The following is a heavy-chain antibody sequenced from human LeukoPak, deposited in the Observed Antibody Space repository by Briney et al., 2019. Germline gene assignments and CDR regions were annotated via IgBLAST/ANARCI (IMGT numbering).Heavy chain of an antibody. CDR2: IYYTGST. J-gene: IGHJ4*02. V-gene: IGHV4-61*01. D-gene: IGHD6-13*01. CDR1: GGSISSSSYY. CDR3: ARDRSVRYSSSYLY. Sequence: SETLSLTCTVSGGSISSSSYYWSWIRQPPGKGLEWIGYIYYTGSTNYNPSLKSRVTISVDTSNNQFSLKLNSVTAADTAVYYCARDRSVRYSSSYLYWGQGTLVTVSS.